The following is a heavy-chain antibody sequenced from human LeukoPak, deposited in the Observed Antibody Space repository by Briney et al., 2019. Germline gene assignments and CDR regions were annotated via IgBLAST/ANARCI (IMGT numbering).Heavy chain of an antibody. CDR1: GYTFTSNY. CDR3: ARGGYSGTEKPNDY. Sequence: GASVKVSCKAFGYTFTSNYMHWVRQAPGQGPEWMGVISPSGGSTTYAQKFQGRVTITADKSTSTAYMELSSLRSDDTAVYYCARGGYSGTEKPNDYWGQGTLVTVSS. J-gene: IGHJ4*02. V-gene: IGHV1-46*01. CDR2: ISPSGGST. D-gene: IGHD1-26*01.